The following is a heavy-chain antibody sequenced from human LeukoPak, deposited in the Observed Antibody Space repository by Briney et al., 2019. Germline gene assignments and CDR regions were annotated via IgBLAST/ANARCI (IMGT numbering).Heavy chain of an antibody. CDR3: ARGGSYRYYYFDY. D-gene: IGHD3-16*02. Sequence: SVKVSCKASGGTFSSYAISWVRQAPGQGLEWMGGIIPIFGTANYAQKFQGRVTITTDESTSTAYMELSSLRYEDTAVYYCARGGSYRYYYFDYWGQGTLVTVSS. V-gene: IGHV1-69*05. CDR1: GGTFSSYA. J-gene: IGHJ4*02. CDR2: IIPIFGTA.